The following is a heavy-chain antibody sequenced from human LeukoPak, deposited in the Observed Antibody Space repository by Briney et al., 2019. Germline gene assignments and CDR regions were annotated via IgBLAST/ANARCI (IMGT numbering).Heavy chain of an antibody. CDR3: AGDWAGYSSSWYSGFDY. J-gene: IGHJ4*02. Sequence: GGSLRLSCAASGFTFSSYWMSWVRQAPGKGLEWVANIKQDGSEKYYVDSVKGRFTISRDNAKNSLYLQMNSLRAEDTAVYYCAGDWAGYSSSWYSGFDYWGQGTLVTVSS. V-gene: IGHV3-7*04. CDR1: GFTFSSYW. D-gene: IGHD6-13*01. CDR2: IKQDGSEK.